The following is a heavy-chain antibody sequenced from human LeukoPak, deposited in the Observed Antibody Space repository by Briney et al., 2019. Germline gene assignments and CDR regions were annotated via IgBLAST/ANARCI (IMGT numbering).Heavy chain of an antibody. CDR1: GGSISSFY. CDR2: IYYSGSA. CDR3: ARLSSGSSSWYDIDY. D-gene: IGHD6-13*01. J-gene: IGHJ4*02. V-gene: IGHV4-59*08. Sequence: SETLSLTCTVSGGSISSFYWSWIRQPPGKGLEWIGYIYYSGSANYNPSLKSRVTISVDTSKNQFSLRLNSVTAADTAVYYCARLSSGSSSWYDIDYWGQGTLVTVSS.